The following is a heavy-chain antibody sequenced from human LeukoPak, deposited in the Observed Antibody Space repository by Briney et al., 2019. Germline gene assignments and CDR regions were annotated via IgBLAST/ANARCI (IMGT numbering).Heavy chain of an antibody. V-gene: IGHV3-74*01. CDR3: ARGEVHDYGDYVWYFDY. CDR2: INTDGSST. D-gene: IGHD4-17*01. Sequence: GGSLRLSCAASGFTFSSYWMHWVRQAPGKGLVWVSRINTDGSSTSYADSVKGRFTISRDNAKNTLYLQMNSLRAEDTAVYYCARGEVHDYGDYVWYFDYWGQGTLVTVSS. CDR1: GFTFSSYW. J-gene: IGHJ4*02.